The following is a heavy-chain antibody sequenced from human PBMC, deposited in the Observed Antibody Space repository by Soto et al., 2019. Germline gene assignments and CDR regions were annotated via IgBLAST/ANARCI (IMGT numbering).Heavy chain of an antibody. V-gene: IGHV1-2*04. D-gene: IGHD2-8*01. CDR2: INPKRGGT. CDR3: ARGDSTDCSNGVCPFFYHHDMDV. Sequence: ASVKLACKGAGYGFTDYHIHGVRQAPGQGLEWLGRINPKRGGTSTAQKFQGWVTMTTGTSISTASMELTRLTSDDRAIYYCARGDSTDCSNGVCPFFYHHDMDVWG. J-gene: IGHJ6*03. CDR1: GYGFTDYH.